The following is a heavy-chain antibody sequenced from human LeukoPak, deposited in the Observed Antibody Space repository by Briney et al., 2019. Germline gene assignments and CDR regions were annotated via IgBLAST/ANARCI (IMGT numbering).Heavy chain of an antibody. J-gene: IGHJ4*02. Sequence: GASVKVSCKASGYTFTSYAMNWVRQAPGQGLEWMGWSNTNTGNPTYAHGFTGRIVFSLDTSFSTAYLQISSLKAEDSPVYYCAKNGLGAVVKTDWGQGTLVTVSS. D-gene: IGHD3-22*01. CDR3: AKNGLGAVVKTD. CDR2: SNTNTGNP. V-gene: IGHV7-4-1*02. CDR1: GYTFTSYA.